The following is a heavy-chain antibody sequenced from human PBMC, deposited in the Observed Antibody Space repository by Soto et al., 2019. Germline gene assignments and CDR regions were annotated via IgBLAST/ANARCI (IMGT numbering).Heavy chain of an antibody. J-gene: IGHJ5*02. D-gene: IGHD5-18*01. CDR3: ARDPGYSYGHP. CDR2: IVVGTGNT. CDR1: GFTCTSSA. V-gene: IGHV1-58*01. Sequence: SVKVSCKASGFTCTSSAVQWVRQARGQRLEWIGWIVVGTGNTNYAQKFQQRLTITRDTSTSTAYMELSSLRSEDTAVYYCARDPGYSYGHPSGQGPLVTVSS.